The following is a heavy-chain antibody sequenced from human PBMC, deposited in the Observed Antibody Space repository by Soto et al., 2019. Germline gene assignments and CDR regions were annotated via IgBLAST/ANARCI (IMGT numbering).Heavy chain of an antibody. D-gene: IGHD6-19*01. CDR3: ASLAVAGDLPIDDAFDI. CDR1: GGSISSYY. V-gene: IGHV4-4*07. J-gene: IGHJ3*02. CDR2: IYTSGST. Sequence: SETLSLTCTVSGGSISSYYWSWIRQPAGKGLEWIGRIYTSGSTNYNPSLKSRVTMSVDTSKNQFTLKLSSVTAADTAVYYCASLAVAGDLPIDDAFDIWGQGTMVTVSS.